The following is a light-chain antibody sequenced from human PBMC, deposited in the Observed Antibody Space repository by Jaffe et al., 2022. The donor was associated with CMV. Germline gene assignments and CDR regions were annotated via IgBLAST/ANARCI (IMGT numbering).Light chain of an antibody. V-gene: IGKV3-15*01. CDR1: QSVGRD. Sequence: EIVLTQSPATLSVSPGERGTLSCRASQSVGRDLAWYQQIPGQAPRLLISGPSTRATGIPARFSGSGSGTDFTLTISSLQSEDFAVYYCQQYNNWPLTFGGGTKVEIK. CDR2: GPS. CDR3: QQYNNWPLT. J-gene: IGKJ4*01.